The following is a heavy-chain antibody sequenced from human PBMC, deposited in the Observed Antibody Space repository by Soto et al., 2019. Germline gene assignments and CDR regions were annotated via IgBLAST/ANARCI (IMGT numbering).Heavy chain of an antibody. CDR1: GGSFSGYY. J-gene: IGHJ4*02. D-gene: IGHD4-17*01. V-gene: IGHV4-34*01. CDR2: INHSGST. CDR3: ARVPPTVTTGDY. Sequence: QVQLQQWGAGLLKPSETLSLTCAVYGGSFSGYYWSWIRQPPGKGLEWIGEINHSGSTNYNPSLKRRGTNSVDTSKNQFSLKLSSVTAADTAVYYCARVPPTVTTGDYWGQGTLVTVSS.